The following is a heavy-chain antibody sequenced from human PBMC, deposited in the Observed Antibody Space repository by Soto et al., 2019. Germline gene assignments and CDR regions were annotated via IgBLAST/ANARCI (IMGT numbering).Heavy chain of an antibody. V-gene: IGHV1-24*01. CDR3: ASPARVQDTIFGVVIAPHFDY. J-gene: IGHJ4*02. CDR2: FDPEDGET. CDR1: GYTLTELS. D-gene: IGHD3-3*01. Sequence: ASVKVSCKVSGYTLTELSMHWVRQAPGKGLEWMGGFDPEDGETIYAQKFQGRVTITEDTSTDTAYMELSSLRSEDTAVYYCASPARVQDTIFGVVIAPHFDYWGQGTLVTVSS.